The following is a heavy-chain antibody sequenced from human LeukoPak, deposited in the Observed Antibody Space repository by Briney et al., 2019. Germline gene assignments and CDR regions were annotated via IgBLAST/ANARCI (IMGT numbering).Heavy chain of an antibody. V-gene: IGHV4-4*02. CDR1: GGSISSSNW. D-gene: IGHD3-3*01. J-gene: IGHJ4*02. Sequence: SETLSLTCAVSGGSISSSNWWSWVRQPPGKGLEWIGEIYHSGSTNYNPSLKSRVTISVDKSKNQFSLKLSSVTAADTAVYYCARGGTFRRITIFGVVIVYYFGYWGQGTLVTVSS. CDR2: IYHSGST. CDR3: ARGGTFRRITIFGVVIVYYFGY.